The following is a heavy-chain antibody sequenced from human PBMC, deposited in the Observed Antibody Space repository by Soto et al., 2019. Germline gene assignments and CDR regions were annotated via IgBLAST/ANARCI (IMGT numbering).Heavy chain of an antibody. D-gene: IGHD1-26*01. V-gene: IGHV4-61*01. CDR3: AREKGAVGAT. CDR1: GGSVSSGSYY. J-gene: IGHJ5*02. Sequence: QVQLQESGPGLVKPSETLSLTCTISGGSVSSGSYYWSWIRQPPGKGLEWIGYIYYSGSTNYNPSLKSRVTISVDTSKNQFSLKLSSVTAADTAEYYCAREKGAVGATWGQGTLVTVSS. CDR2: IYYSGST.